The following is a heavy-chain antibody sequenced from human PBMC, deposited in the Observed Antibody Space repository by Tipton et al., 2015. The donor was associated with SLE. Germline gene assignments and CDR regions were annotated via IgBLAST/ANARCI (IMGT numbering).Heavy chain of an antibody. V-gene: IGHV4-30-2*01. D-gene: IGHD2-15*01. CDR3: ARGSVVADDF. CDR2: SNPSGTT. J-gene: IGHJ4*02. Sequence: LRLSCTLSAGSISSGGYYWTWIRQPPGKGLEWIGESNPSGTTYYNPSLRSRVTTSVDTSKNQLSLKLTSVTAADTAVYYCARGSVVADDFWGQGTLVTVSS. CDR1: AGSISSGGYY.